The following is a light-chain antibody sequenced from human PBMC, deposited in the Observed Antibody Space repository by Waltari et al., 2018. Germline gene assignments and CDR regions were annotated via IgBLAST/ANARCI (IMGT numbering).Light chain of an antibody. CDR3: AAWDDSLSTPV. J-gene: IGLJ2*01. V-gene: IGLV1-47*01. Sequence: QSVLTQPPSASDTPGQRVTIPCSGSSSNVGRSYVYWYQQPPGTAPKPLVYRMSQRPSGVPDRFSGSKSGTSASLAISGLRSEDEGDYYCAAWDDSLSTPVFGGGTKLTVL. CDR1: SSNVGRSY. CDR2: RMS.